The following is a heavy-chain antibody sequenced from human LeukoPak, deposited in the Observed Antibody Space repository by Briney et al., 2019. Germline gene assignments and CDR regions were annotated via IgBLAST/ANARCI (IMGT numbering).Heavy chain of an antibody. CDR3: ASGEDAAMITGGYNWFDP. Sequence: GGSLRLSCAASGFTFSSYNMAWVRQAPGKGLEWVSSISSSTSYIYYADSVKGRFTISRDNAKNSLYLQMNSLRAEDTAVYYCASGEDAAMITGGYNWFDPWGQGTLVTVSS. J-gene: IGHJ5*02. V-gene: IGHV3-21*01. CDR2: ISSSTSYI. CDR1: GFTFSSYN. D-gene: IGHD5-18*01.